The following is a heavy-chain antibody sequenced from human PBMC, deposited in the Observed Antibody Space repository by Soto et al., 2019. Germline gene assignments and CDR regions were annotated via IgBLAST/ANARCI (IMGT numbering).Heavy chain of an antibody. Sequence: QVQLVQSGAEVKKPGSSVKVSCKASGGTFSSYAISWVRQAPGQGLEWMGGIIPIFGTANYTQKFQGRVTITADESTSTAYMELSSLRSEDTAVYYCAREGKGSYNWGTTVGRFDPWGQGTLVTVSS. D-gene: IGHD1-20*01. CDR3: AREGKGSYNWGTTVGRFDP. CDR2: IIPIFGTA. J-gene: IGHJ5*02. CDR1: GGTFSSYA. V-gene: IGHV1-69*12.